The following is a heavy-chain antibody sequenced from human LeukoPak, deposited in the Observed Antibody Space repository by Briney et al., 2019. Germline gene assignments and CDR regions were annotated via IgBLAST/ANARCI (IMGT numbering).Heavy chain of an antibody. D-gene: IGHD1-26*01. V-gene: IGHV4-39*07. CDR2: IYYSGST. CDR1: GGSISSSSYY. Sequence: SETLSLTCTVSGGSISSSSYYWGWIRQPPGKGLEWIGSIYYSGSTYYNPSLKSRVTISVDTSKNQFSLKLSSVTAADTAVYYCAGIYEWERLFDYWGQGTLVTVSS. CDR3: AGIYEWERLFDY. J-gene: IGHJ4*02.